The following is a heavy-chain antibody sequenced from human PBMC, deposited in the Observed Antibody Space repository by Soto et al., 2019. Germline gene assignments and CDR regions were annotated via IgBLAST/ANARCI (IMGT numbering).Heavy chain of an antibody. V-gene: IGHV1-46*01. CDR1: GYTFTSYY. J-gene: IGHJ4*02. CDR2: INPSGGST. D-gene: IGHD5-12*01. CDR3: ARVSPHPKRWLQPFDY. Sequence: AASVKVSCKASGYTFTSYYMHWVRQAPGQGLEWMGIINPSGGSTSYAQKFQGRVTMTRDTSTSTVYMELSSLRSEDTAVYYCARVSPHPKRWLQPFDYWGQGTLVTVSS.